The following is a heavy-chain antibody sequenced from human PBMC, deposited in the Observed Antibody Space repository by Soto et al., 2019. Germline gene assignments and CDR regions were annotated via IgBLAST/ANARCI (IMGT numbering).Heavy chain of an antibody. J-gene: IGHJ5*02. V-gene: IGHV3-23*01. CDR1: GFTFSSHA. CDR2: ISGSGGNT. Sequence: GSLRLSCSDSGFTFSSHAMTWVRQAPGKGLEWVSSISGSGGNTYYADSVKGRFTISRDNSKNTLYLQMNSLRAEDTAVYYCAKGGCSGGNCSPNWFDPWGQGTLVTVSS. CDR3: AKGGCSGGNCSPNWFDP. D-gene: IGHD2-15*01.